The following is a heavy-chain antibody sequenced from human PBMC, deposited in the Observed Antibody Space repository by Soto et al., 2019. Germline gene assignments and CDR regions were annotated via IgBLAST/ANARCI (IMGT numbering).Heavy chain of an antibody. J-gene: IGHJ6*02. D-gene: IGHD6-19*01. CDR3: AKSRIAVAGTGRYYYYGMDV. CDR2: ISGSGGST. V-gene: IGHV3-23*01. Sequence: PGGSLRLSCAASGFTFSSYAMSWVRQAPGKGLEWVSAISGSGGSTYYADSVKGRFTISRDNSKNTLYLQMNSLRAEDTAVYYCAKSRIAVAGTGRYYYYGMDVWGQGTTVTVSS. CDR1: GFTFSSYA.